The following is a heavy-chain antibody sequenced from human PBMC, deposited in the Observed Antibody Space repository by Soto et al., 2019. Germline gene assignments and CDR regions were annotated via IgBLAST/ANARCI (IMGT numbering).Heavy chain of an antibody. J-gene: IGHJ4*02. Sequence: SETLSLTCTVSGGSISSSSYYWGWIRQPPGKGLEWIGSIYYSGSTYYNPSLKSRVTISVDTSKNQFSLKLSSVTAADTAVYYCARTYYYGSGSYYNERMTIYYFDYWGQGTLVTVS. CDR1: GGSISSSSYY. CDR2: IYYSGST. D-gene: IGHD3-10*01. V-gene: IGHV4-39*01. CDR3: ARTYYYGSGSYYNERMTIYYFDY.